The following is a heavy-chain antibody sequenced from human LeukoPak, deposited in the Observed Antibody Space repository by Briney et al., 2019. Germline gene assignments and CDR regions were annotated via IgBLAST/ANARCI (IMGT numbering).Heavy chain of an antibody. CDR1: GGSFSGYY. CDR2: INHSGST. V-gene: IGHV4-34*01. Sequence: SETLSLTCAVYGGSFSGYYWSWIRQPPGKGLEWIGEINHSGSTNYNPSLKSRVTISVDTSKNQFSLKLSSVTAADTAVYYCARDIVIVPAAVTELSSYYYYYMDVWGRGTTVTVSS. D-gene: IGHD2-2*01. J-gene: IGHJ6*03. CDR3: ARDIVIVPAAVTELSSYYYYYMDV.